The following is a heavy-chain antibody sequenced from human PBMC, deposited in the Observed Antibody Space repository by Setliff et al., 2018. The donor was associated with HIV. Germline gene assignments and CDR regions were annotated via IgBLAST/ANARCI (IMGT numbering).Heavy chain of an antibody. V-gene: IGHV4-34*01. CDR3: ARHLYYYDSSGYLQPYYYMDV. Sequence: PSETLSLTCAVYGESFNTYFWSWIRQPPGKGLEWIGQINHSGSTNYNPSLRSRVTISVDTSKNQFSLRLTSVTAADTAVYYCARHLYYYDSSGYLQPYYYMDVWGKGTTVTVSS. CDR1: GESFNTYF. J-gene: IGHJ6*03. CDR2: INHSGST. D-gene: IGHD3-22*01.